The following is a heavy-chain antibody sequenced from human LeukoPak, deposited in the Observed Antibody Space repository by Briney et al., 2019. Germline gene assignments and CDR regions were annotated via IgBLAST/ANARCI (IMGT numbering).Heavy chain of an antibody. CDR3: ARRGANDFGDSAGNFAYDI. J-gene: IGHJ3*02. Sequence: SETLSLTCEVYGGSLSPYWWSWIRQSPGKGLEWIGEIKHSGHTNYNPSLKSRVTISVDTSKKQFSLKLSSVTVADTALYFCARRGANDFGDSAGNFAYDIWGQGTMVTASS. CDR1: GGSLSPYW. CDR2: IKHSGHT. D-gene: IGHD4-17*01. V-gene: IGHV4-34*01.